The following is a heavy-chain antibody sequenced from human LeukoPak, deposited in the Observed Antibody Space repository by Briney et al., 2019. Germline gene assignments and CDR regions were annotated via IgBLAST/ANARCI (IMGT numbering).Heavy chain of an antibody. Sequence: SETLSLTCAVYGGSFSGYYWSWIRQPPGKGLEWIGEINHSGSTNYNPSLKSRVTISVDTSKNQFSLKLSSVTAADTAVYYCARGIVSSRWYSWFDPWGQGTLVTVSS. V-gene: IGHV4-34*01. CDR2: INHSGST. J-gene: IGHJ5*02. CDR3: ARGIVSSRWYSWFDP. CDR1: GGSFSGYY. D-gene: IGHD6-13*01.